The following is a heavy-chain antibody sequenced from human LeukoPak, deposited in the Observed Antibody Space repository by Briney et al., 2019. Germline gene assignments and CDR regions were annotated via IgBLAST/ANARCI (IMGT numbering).Heavy chain of an antibody. D-gene: IGHD2-15*01. V-gene: IGHV3-7*01. CDR1: GFTFSSYW. CDR3: VTMGSGVFDY. J-gene: IGHJ4*02. CDR2: IKQDGSEK. Sequence: QSGGSLRLSCAASGFTFSSYWMSWVRQAPGKGLEWVANIKQDGSEKYYVDSVKGRFTISRDNAKNSLYPQMNSLRAEDTAVYYCVTMGSGVFDYWGQGTLVTVSS.